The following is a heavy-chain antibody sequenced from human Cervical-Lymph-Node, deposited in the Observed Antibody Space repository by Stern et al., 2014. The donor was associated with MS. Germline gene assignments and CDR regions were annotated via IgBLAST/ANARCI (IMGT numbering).Heavy chain of an antibody. Sequence: EVQLVESGAEVKKPGESLKISCKGSGYSFTSYWIGWVRQMPGKGLEWMGIIYPGDSDTRSSPSFQGQVTISADKSISTAYLQWSSLKASDTAMYYCARSFRRGGGPSDAFDIWGQGTMVTVSS. CDR2: IYPGDSDT. J-gene: IGHJ3*02. CDR1: GYSFTSYW. D-gene: IGHD4-23*01. CDR3: ARSFRRGGGPSDAFDI. V-gene: IGHV5-51*03.